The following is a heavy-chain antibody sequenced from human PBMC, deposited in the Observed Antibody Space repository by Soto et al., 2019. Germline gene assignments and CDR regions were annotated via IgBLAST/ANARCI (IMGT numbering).Heavy chain of an antibody. J-gene: IGHJ4*02. CDR3: ARYDFGTFDY. V-gene: IGHV4-4*02. CDR1: GDSISRSFW. Sequence: PSETLSLTCAVSGDSISRSFWWSWVRKPPGKGLEWIGEIYHTESTVYNPSLKSRVTISVDKSKNQFSLNLDSVTAADTAVYYCARYDFGTFDYWGRGILVTVSS. CDR2: IYHTEST. D-gene: IGHD4-17*01.